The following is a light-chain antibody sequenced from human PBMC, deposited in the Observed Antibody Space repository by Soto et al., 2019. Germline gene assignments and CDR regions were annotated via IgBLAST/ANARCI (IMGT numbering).Light chain of an antibody. CDR2: AAS. CDR1: QGISSW. V-gene: IGKV1D-16*01. J-gene: IGKJ4*01. CDR3: QHYNSNPTT. Sequence: DIQMTQSPSSVSASVGDRVTITCRASQGISSWLAWYQQKPGKAPKILIYAASSMQSGIPSRFRGTEPGTDFNLTISSLQPDDFATDYCQHYNSNPTTFGGGTKVDIK.